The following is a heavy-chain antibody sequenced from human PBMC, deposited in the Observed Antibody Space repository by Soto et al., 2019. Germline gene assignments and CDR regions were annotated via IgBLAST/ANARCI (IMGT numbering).Heavy chain of an antibody. CDR2: IVVGSGNT. V-gene: IGHV1-58*01. Sequence: SVKVSCKASGFTFTSSAVQWVRQARGQRLEWIGWIVVGSGNTNYAQKFQERVTITRDMSTSTAYMELSSLRSEDTAVYYCAADPGYSYGYSGRDYWGQETLVTVSS. D-gene: IGHD5-18*01. J-gene: IGHJ4*02. CDR1: GFTFTSSA. CDR3: AADPGYSYGYSGRDY.